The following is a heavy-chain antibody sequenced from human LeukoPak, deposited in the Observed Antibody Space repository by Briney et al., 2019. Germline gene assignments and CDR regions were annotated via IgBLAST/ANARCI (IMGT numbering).Heavy chain of an antibody. Sequence: PGGSLRLSCAASGFTVSSNYMSWVRQAPGKGLEWVANINQDGSEKYYVDSVKGRFTISRDNAKNSLHLQMNSLRAEDTAVYYCAARAIAARPYYLDYWGQGTLVTVSS. V-gene: IGHV3-7*01. CDR2: INQDGSEK. D-gene: IGHD6-6*01. J-gene: IGHJ4*02. CDR3: AARAIAARPYYLDY. CDR1: GFTVSSNY.